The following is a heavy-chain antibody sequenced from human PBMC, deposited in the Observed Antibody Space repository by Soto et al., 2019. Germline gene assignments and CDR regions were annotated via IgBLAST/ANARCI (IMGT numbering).Heavy chain of an antibody. CDR3: ARDRSSSSFDY. CDR2: IYYSGST. D-gene: IGHD6-13*01. V-gene: IGHV4-61*01. J-gene: IGHJ4*02. CDR1: GGSVSSGSYY. Sequence: PSETMYHTCTVSGGSVSSGSYYWSWIRQPPGKGLEWIGYIYYSGSTNYNPSLKSRVTISVDTSKNQFSLKLSSVTAADTAVYYCARDRSSSSFDYWGQGTLVTVSS.